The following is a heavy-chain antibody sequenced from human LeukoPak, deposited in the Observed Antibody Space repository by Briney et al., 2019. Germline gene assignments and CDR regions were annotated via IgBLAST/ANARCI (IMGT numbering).Heavy chain of an antibody. Sequence: SETLSLTCTVSGGSISSSSYYWGWIRQPPGKGLEWIGSIYYSGSTYYNPSLKSRVTISVDTSKNQFSLKLSSVTAADTAVYYCANTLVMVTATDYWGQGTLVTVSS. CDR3: ANTLVMVTATDY. CDR1: GGSISSSSYY. V-gene: IGHV4-39*01. CDR2: IYYSGST. D-gene: IGHD2-21*02. J-gene: IGHJ4*02.